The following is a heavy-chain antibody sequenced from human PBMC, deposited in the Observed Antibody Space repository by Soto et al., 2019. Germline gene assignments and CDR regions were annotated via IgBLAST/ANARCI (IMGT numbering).Heavy chain of an antibody. D-gene: IGHD2-2*02. CDR2: IYPGDPDS. CDR1: VYSFTNYG. Sequence: LGESLKISCKGSVYSFTNYGIGWARQMPGKGLEWMGIIYPGDPDSRYSPSFQGQVTISADKSISTAYLQWRTLKASDTAMYYCARLGYCSSTSCYTNYYGIDVWGQGTTVTVSS. J-gene: IGHJ6*02. V-gene: IGHV5-51*01. CDR3: ARLGYCSSTSCYTNYYGIDV.